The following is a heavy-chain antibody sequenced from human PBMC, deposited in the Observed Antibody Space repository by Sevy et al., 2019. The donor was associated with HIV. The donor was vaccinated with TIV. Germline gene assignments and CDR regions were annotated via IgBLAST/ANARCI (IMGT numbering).Heavy chain of an antibody. D-gene: IGHD3-16*01. CDR2: INTYNGNT. CDR3: ARERKLGGPSDS. V-gene: IGHV1-18*01. CDR1: GYTFTTYG. Sequence: ASVKVSCKPSGYTFTTYGISWVRQAPGQGLAWMGWINTYNGNTNYAQKLQGRVTMTADTSTTTSYMELRSLRSDDTAVYYCARERKLGGPSDSWGQGTLVTVSS. J-gene: IGHJ5*01.